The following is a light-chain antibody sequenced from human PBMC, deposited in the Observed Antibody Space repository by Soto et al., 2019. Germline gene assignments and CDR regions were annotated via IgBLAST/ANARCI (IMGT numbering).Light chain of an antibody. CDR2: AAS. CDR1: HSISSY. Sequence: DIQLTQSPSSLSASVGDRVTITCRASHSISSYLNWSHHKPGKAPKLLIYAASSLQSGVPSRFSGSGSGTEFTLTISSLQPEDFATYYCQQSYRTPFTFGPGTKVDI. V-gene: IGKV1-39*01. CDR3: QQSYRTPFT. J-gene: IGKJ3*01.